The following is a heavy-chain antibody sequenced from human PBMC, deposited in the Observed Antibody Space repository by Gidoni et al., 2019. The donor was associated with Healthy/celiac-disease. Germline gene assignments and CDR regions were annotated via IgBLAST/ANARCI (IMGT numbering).Heavy chain of an antibody. D-gene: IGHD2-15*01. Sequence: EVQLVESGGGLVQPGWSLILSCAASGFPFSSYWMSWVRQAPGKGLEWVANIKQDGSEKYYVDSVKGRFTISRDNAKNSRYLQMNSLRAEDTAVYYCARGLPYCSGGSCRPGGWGQGTLVTVSS. V-gene: IGHV3-7*01. CDR1: GFPFSSYW. J-gene: IGHJ4*02. CDR3: ARGLPYCSGGSCRPGG. CDR2: IKQDGSEK.